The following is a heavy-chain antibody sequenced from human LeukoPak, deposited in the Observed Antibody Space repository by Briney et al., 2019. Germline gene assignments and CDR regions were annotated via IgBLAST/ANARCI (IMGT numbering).Heavy chain of an antibody. CDR2: IIPIFGTA. J-gene: IGHJ5*02. Sequence: SVKVSCKASGGTFSSYAISWVRQAPGQGLEWMGGIIPIFGTANYAQKFQGRVTITADESTSTAYMELSSLRSEDTAVYYCAREDCSSTSCYNGFDPWGQGTLVTVSS. V-gene: IGHV1-69*01. CDR3: AREDCSSTSCYNGFDP. CDR1: GGTFSSYA. D-gene: IGHD2-2*02.